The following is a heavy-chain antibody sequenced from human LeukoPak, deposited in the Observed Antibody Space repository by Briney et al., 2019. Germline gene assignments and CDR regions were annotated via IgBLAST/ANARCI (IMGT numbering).Heavy chain of an antibody. V-gene: IGHV3-7*03. CDR3: ARDGPAAGLYLDH. CDR2: INQDGGEK. CDR1: GFTFSDYW. Sequence: GGSLRLSCVASGFTFSDYWMSWVRQTPGKGLEWVADINQDGGEKYYLDSLKGRFTISRDNSMNSLNLQMNSLRVEDTAVYYCARDGPAAGLYLDHWGQGILVTVAS. D-gene: IGHD6-13*01. J-gene: IGHJ4*02.